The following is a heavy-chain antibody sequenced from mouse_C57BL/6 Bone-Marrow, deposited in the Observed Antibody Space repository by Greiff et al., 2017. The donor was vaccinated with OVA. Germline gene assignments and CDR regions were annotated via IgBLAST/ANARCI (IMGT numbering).Heavy chain of an antibody. CDR1: GYTFTDYY. D-gene: IGHD1-1*01. Sequence: EVQLQQSGPVLVKPGASVKMSCKASGYTFTDYYMNWVKQSPGKSLEWIGVINPYNGGTSYYQTFKGKATLTVDKSSSTAYMELNSLTSDDSAVYYCARLTTVVALDYWGQGTTLTVSS. J-gene: IGHJ2*01. CDR2: INPYNGGT. CDR3: ARLTTVVALDY. V-gene: IGHV1-19*01.